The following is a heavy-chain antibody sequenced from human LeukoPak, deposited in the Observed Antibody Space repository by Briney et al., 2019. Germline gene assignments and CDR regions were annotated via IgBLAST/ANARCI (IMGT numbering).Heavy chain of an antibody. CDR3: TTEGYYYGSGSYYPDYWGQGTLVTVSSDLFRGNYYYYYMDV. CDR2: IKSKTDGGTT. D-gene: IGHD3-10*01. J-gene: IGHJ6*03. CDR1: GFTFSNAW. Sequence: GGSLRLSCAASGFTFSNAWMSWVRQAPGKGLEWVGRIKSKTDGGTTDYAAPVKGRFTISRDDSKNTLYLQMNSLKTEDTAVYYCTTEGYYYGSGSYYPDYWGQGTLVTVSSDLFRGNYYYYYMDVWGKGTTVTVSS. V-gene: IGHV3-15*01.